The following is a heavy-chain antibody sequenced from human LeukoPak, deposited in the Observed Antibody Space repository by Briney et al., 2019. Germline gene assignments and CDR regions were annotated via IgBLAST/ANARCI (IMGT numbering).Heavy chain of an antibody. CDR2: INTNTGNP. CDR3: ATRSDYYYGSGSYDY. D-gene: IGHD3-10*01. J-gene: IGHJ4*02. CDR1: GYTFTSYA. V-gene: IGHV7-4-1*02. Sequence: EASVKVSCKASGYTFTSYAMNWVRQAPGQGLGWMGWINTNTGNPTYAQGFTGRFVFSLDTSVSTAYLQISSLKAEDTAVYYCATRSDYYYGSGSYDYWGQGTLVTVSS.